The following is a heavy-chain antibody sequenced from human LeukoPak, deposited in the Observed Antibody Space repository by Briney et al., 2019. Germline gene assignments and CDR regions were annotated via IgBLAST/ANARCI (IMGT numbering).Heavy chain of an antibody. CDR1: GFTFSTYW. Sequence: GGSLRLSRAASGFTFSTYWMSWVRQAPGKGLEWVANIKQDGSDKFYVDSVKGRFTISRDNAKNSMYLQMNSLRAEDTAVYYCTRVLPVASRDYWGQGTLVTVSS. D-gene: IGHD2-2*01. V-gene: IGHV3-7*01. CDR3: TRVLPVASRDY. CDR2: IKQDGSDK. J-gene: IGHJ4*02.